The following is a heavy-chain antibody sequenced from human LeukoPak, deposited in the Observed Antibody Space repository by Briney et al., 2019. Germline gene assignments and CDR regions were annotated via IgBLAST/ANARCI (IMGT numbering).Heavy chain of an antibody. V-gene: IGHV1-46*01. Sequence: ASVKVSCKASGGTFSSYAISWVRQAPGQGLEWMGIINPSGGSTSYAQKFQGRVTMTRDTSTSTVYMELSSLRAEDTAVYYCAKEPQLRYFDWLPPGSDNWFDPWGQGTLVTVSS. J-gene: IGHJ5*02. CDR3: AKEPQLRYFDWLPPGSDNWFDP. D-gene: IGHD3-9*01. CDR1: GGTFSSYA. CDR2: INPSGGST.